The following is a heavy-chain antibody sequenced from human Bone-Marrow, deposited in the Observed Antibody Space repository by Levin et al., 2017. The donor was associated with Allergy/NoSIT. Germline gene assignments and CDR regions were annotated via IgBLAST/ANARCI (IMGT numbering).Heavy chain of an antibody. Sequence: GESLKISCAASGFTFSSYAMSWVRQAPGKGLEWVSAISGSGGSTYYADSVKGRFTISRDNSKNTLYLQMNSLRAEDTAVYYCAKLRAVADPDYYFDYWGQGTLVTVSS. D-gene: IGHD6-19*01. CDR1: GFTFSSYA. J-gene: IGHJ4*02. V-gene: IGHV3-23*01. CDR2: ISGSGGST. CDR3: AKLRAVADPDYYFDY.